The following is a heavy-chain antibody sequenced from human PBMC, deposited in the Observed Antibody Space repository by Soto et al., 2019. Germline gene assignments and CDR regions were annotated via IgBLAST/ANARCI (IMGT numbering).Heavy chain of an antibody. CDR3: ARHRNGYNPLDY. Sequence: YCLKISCEAYGFSLTTCCIGCGRQMPGKGLEWMGIIHPSDSDTRYSPSFQGQVTISADKSISTAYLQWSSLKASDTAIYYCARHRNGYNPLDYWGQATLVTVSS. V-gene: IGHV5-51*01. J-gene: IGHJ4*02. CDR2: IHPSDSDT. CDR1: GFSLTTCC. D-gene: IGHD5-12*01.